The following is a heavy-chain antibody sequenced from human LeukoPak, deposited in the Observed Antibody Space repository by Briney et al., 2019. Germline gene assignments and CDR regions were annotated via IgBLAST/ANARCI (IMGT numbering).Heavy chain of an antibody. CDR2: ISGSAGTT. J-gene: IGHJ4*02. D-gene: IGHD6-13*01. V-gene: IGHV3-23*01. CDR3: ARGSQQLVIDY. Sequence: GGSLRLSCAASGFTFATYAMSWVRQAPGKGLECVSSISGSAGTTSYADSVKGRFTISRDNAKNSLYLQMNSLRDEDTAMYYCARGSQQLVIDYWGQGTLVTVSS. CDR1: GFTFATYA.